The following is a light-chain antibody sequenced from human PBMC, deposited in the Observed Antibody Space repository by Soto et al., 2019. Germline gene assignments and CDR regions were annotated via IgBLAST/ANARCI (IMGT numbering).Light chain of an antibody. Sequence: QSALTQPASVSGSPGQSIAISCTGTSSDVGGYKYVSWYQQHPGKAPKLVIYDVSNRPSGVSDRFSGSKSGNTASLTISGLQAEDEGDFYCSSYTGTSTYVFGTGTEVTVL. CDR3: SSYTGTSTYV. CDR1: SSDVGGYKY. V-gene: IGLV2-14*01. J-gene: IGLJ1*01. CDR2: DVS.